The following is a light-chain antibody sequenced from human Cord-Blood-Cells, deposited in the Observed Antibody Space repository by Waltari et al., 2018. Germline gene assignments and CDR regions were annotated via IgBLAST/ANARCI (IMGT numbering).Light chain of an antibody. CDR3: QQRSNWPPLT. CDR1: QSVSSY. V-gene: IGKV3-11*01. CDR2: DAS. Sequence: EIVLTQSPATLSLSPGERAPLPCRASQSVSSYLAWYHQKPGQAPRLLIYDASNRATGIPARFSGSGSGTDFTLTISSLEPEDFAVYYCQQRSNWPPLTFGGGTKVEIK. J-gene: IGKJ4*01.